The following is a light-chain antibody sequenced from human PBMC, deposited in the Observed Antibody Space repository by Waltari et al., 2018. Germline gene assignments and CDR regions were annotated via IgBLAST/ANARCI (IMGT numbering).Light chain of an antibody. CDR1: QSVLYSYNNKNY. J-gene: IGKJ2*01. Sequence: DIVMTQSPDSLAVSLGERATINCKSSQSVLYSYNNKNYLAWYQQKPGQPPRLLIYWASTRESGVPDRFSGSGSGTEFTLTISSLQAEDVAVYYCQQYYTTPMYTFGQGTKLEIK. CDR2: WAS. CDR3: QQYYTTPMYT. V-gene: IGKV4-1*01.